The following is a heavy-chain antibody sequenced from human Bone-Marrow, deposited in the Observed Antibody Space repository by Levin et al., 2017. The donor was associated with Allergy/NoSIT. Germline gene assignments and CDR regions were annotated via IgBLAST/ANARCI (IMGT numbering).Heavy chain of an antibody. CDR1: GYTLTELS. J-gene: IGHJ5*02. CDR2: FDPEDGET. CDR3: ATAPPLTGTRSYNWFDP. V-gene: IGHV1-24*01. Sequence: GESLKISCKVSGYTLTELSMHWVRQAPGKGLEWMGGFDPEDGETIYAQKFQGRVTMTEDTSTDTAYMELSSLRSEDTAVYYCATAPPLTGTRSYNWFDPWGQGTLVTVSS. D-gene: IGHD1-20*01.